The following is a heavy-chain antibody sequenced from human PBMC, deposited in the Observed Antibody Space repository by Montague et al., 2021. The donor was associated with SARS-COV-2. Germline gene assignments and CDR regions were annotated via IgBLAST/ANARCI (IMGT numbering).Heavy chain of an antibody. CDR1: GFTFSSYG. CDR3: ARIVSFYYGMDV. V-gene: IGHV3-33*01. D-gene: IGHD3-16*02. J-gene: IGHJ6*02. Sequence: SLRLSCAASGFTFSSYGMHWVRQAPGKGLEWVAVIWYDGSNKYYADSVKGRFTISRDNSKNTLYLQMNSLRVEDTAVYYCARIVSFYYGMDVWGQGTTVTVSS. CDR2: IWYDGSNK.